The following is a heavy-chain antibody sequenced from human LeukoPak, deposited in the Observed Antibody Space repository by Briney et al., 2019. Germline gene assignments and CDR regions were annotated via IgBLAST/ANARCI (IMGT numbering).Heavy chain of an antibody. CDR3: AKVLSGSYFQH. Sequence: SQTLSLTCTVSGGPISSGSYYWSWIRQPAGKGLEWIGRIYTSGSTNYNPSLKSRVIISVDTSKNQFSLKLSSVTAADTAVYYCAKVLSGSYFQHWGQGTLVTVSS. D-gene: IGHD1-26*01. CDR2: IYTSGST. J-gene: IGHJ1*01. CDR1: GGPISSGSYY. V-gene: IGHV4-61*02.